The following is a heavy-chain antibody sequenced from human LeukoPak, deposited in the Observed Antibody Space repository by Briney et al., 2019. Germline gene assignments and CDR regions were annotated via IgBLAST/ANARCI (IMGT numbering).Heavy chain of an antibody. CDR3: ARGSDFFSDYYNYGMDL. CDR2: INPNTGGI. Sequence: ASVEVSCKASGYTFTGYYIHWVRQAPGQGLEWMGWINPNTGGINYAQKFLGRVTMTRNTSISTAYMDLRSLRSDDTAIYYCARGSDFFSDYYNYGMDLWGQGTTVTVSS. V-gene: IGHV1-2*02. J-gene: IGHJ6*02. D-gene: IGHD3-10*01. CDR1: GYTFTGYY.